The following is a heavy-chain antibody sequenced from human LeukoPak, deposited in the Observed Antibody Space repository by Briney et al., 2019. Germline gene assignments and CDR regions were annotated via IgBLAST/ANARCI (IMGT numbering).Heavy chain of an antibody. CDR3: ARGRRVRSGSYYYYYYGMDV. CDR2: INHSGST. V-gene: IGHV4-34*01. D-gene: IGHD3-10*01. Sequence: SETLSLTCAVYGGSFSGYYWSWIRQPPGKGLEWIGEINHSGSTNYNPSLKSRVTISVDTSKNQFSLKLSSVTAADTAEYYCARGRRVRSGSYYYYYYGMDVWGQGTTVTVSS. J-gene: IGHJ6*02. CDR1: GGSFSGYY.